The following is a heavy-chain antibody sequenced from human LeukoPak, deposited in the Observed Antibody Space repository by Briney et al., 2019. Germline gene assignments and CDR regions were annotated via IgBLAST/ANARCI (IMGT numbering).Heavy chain of an antibody. CDR2: ISYSGSA. J-gene: IGHJ3*02. Sequence: SETLSLTCTVSGGPISSYYWSWIRQPPGKGLEFIGYISYSGSANYNPSLASRVTISLDTSKNQFSLKLNSVTAADTAVYFCARNGYSYGFDIWGQGTMFTVSS. V-gene: IGHV4-59*08. CDR3: ARNGYSYGFDI. CDR1: GGPISSYY. D-gene: IGHD5-18*01.